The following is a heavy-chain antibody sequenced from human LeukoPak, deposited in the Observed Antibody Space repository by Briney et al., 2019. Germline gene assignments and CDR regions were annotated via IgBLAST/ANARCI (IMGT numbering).Heavy chain of an antibody. J-gene: IGHJ4*02. CDR2: IYYSGTT. CDR1: GGSISSSSYS. D-gene: IGHD3-3*01. V-gene: IGHV4-39*01. CDR3: ARLRFDFWSGYTHPYFDY. Sequence: SETLSLTCTVSGGSISSSSYSWGWIRQPPGKGLEWLGSIYYSGTTYYNPSLKSRVTISVDTSKIQFSLKLSSVAATDTAVCFCARLRFDFWSGYTHPYFDYWGQGTLVTVSS.